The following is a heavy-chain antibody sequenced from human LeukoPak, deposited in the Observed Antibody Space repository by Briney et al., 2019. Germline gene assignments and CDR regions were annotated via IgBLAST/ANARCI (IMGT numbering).Heavy chain of an antibody. J-gene: IGHJ3*02. V-gene: IGHV1-46*01. CDR2: INPSGGST. CDR1: GYTFTTYY. Sequence: APVKVSCKASGYTFTTYYMHWVRQAPGQGLEWMGIINPSGGSTSYAQKFQGRVTMTRDMSTSTVYMELNSLRSEDTAVYYCARVSSGTRDAFDIWGQGTMVTVSS. CDR3: ARVSSGTRDAFDI. D-gene: IGHD3-10*01.